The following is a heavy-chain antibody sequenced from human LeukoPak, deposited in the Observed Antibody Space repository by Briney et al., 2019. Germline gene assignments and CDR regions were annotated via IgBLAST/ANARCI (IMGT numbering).Heavy chain of an antibody. J-gene: IGHJ6*03. V-gene: IGHV3-64*01. Sequence: PGGSLRLSCAASGFTFSSYAMHWLRQAPGKGLEYVSSISRNGGRTYYANSVKGRFTISRDNSKNTLYLQMGSLRAEDMAVYYCARDAWRVIEVAGMVYYMDVWGKGTTVTVSS. CDR3: ARDAWRVIEVAGMVYYMDV. CDR2: ISRNGGRT. CDR1: GFTFSSYA. D-gene: IGHD6-19*01.